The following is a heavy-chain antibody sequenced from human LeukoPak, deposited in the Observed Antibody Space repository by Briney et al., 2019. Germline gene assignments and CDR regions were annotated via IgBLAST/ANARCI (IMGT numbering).Heavy chain of an antibody. Sequence: GGSLRLSCAASGFTFSSYWMNWLRQAPGKGLEWVANINQDGSEKFYVDSVKGRFTISRDNAKNSLYLQMNSLRAEDTAVYYCARDSGFRVGYSFDYWGQGTLVTVSS. J-gene: IGHJ4*02. CDR1: GFTFSSYW. D-gene: IGHD5-18*01. CDR3: ARDSGFRVGYSFDY. V-gene: IGHV3-7*01. CDR2: INQDGSEK.